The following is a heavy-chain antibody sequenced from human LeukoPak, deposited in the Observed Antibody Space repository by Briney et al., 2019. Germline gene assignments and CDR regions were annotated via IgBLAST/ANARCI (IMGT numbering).Heavy chain of an antibody. Sequence: PSETLSLTCTVSASSISKSIYYWGWIRQPPGKGLEWIGSIYYSGSTHYNPSLKGRVTISVDTSKNQFSLQLSSVTAADTAVYYCGRNSSGWNFDYWGQGTLVTVSS. CDR1: ASSISKSIYY. CDR3: GRNSSGWNFDY. CDR2: IYYSGST. D-gene: IGHD6-19*01. J-gene: IGHJ4*02. V-gene: IGHV4-39*01.